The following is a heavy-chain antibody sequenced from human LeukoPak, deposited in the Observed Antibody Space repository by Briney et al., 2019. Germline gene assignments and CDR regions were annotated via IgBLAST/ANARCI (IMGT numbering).Heavy chain of an antibody. CDR2: IRSKAYGGTT. Sequence: GGSLRLSCTASGFTFGDYAMSWVRQAPGKGLEWVGFIRSKAYGGTTEYAASVKGRFTISRDDSKSIAYLQMNSLKTEDTAVYYCTRFFATPGGWFDPWGQGTLVTVSS. CDR3: TRFFATPGGWFDP. V-gene: IGHV3-49*04. J-gene: IGHJ5*02. D-gene: IGHD3-16*01. CDR1: GFTFGDYA.